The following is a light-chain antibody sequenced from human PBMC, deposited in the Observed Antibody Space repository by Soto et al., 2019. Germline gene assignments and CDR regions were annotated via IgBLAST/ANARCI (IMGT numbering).Light chain of an antibody. CDR1: SSDVGDYHY. CDR2: DVS. V-gene: IGLV2-14*03. Sequence: QSALTQPASVSGSPGQSITIPCTGTSSDVGDYHYVSWYQQHPGKAPKLMIYDVSYRPSGVSNRFAGSKSGDTASLTISGLQAEDEADYYCSSYTTSSTVLFGGVTKLTVL. J-gene: IGLJ2*01. CDR3: SSYTTSSTVL.